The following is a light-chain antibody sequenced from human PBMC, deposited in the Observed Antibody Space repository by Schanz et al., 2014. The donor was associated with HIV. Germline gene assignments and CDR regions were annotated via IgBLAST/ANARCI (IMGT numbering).Light chain of an antibody. V-gene: IGLV1-47*01. CDR2: RND. CDR3: AAWDDSLSGDVA. Sequence: QSVLTQPPSASGTPGQTVTISCSGSSSNIGSNYVYWYQQFPGTAPKLLIYRNDQRPPGVPARFSGSKSGTSVSLAISGLRSEDEADYYCAAWDDSLSGDVAFGGGTKLTVL. CDR1: SSNIGSNY. J-gene: IGLJ2*01.